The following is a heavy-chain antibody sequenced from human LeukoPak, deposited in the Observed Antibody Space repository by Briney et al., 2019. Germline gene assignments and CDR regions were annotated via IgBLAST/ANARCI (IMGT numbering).Heavy chain of an antibody. D-gene: IGHD2-2*01. V-gene: IGHV1-69*13. CDR1: GGTFSRYA. Sequence: ASVKVSCKASGGTFSRYAISWVRQAPGQGLEWMGGIIPIFGTASYAQKFQGRVTITADESTSTAYTELSSLRSEDTAVYYCARGCSSTSCPKGYYYCYGMDVWGQGTTVTVSS. CDR3: ARGCSSTSCPKGYYYCYGMDV. CDR2: IIPIFGTA. J-gene: IGHJ6*02.